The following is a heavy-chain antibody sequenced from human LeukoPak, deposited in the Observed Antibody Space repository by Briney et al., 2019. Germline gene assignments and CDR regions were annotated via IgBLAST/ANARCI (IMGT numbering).Heavy chain of an antibody. D-gene: IGHD1-1*01. Sequence: ASVKVSCKTSGYSFTSSGITWVRQAPGQGLEWMGWINTYNGFSKYARKLQGRVTMTADTSKSTAYMELSSLSPDDTAVYYCAKNTTGGYSDYWGQGTLVTVSS. J-gene: IGHJ4*02. CDR3: AKNTTGGYSDY. CDR1: GYSFTSSG. CDR2: INTYNGFS. V-gene: IGHV1-18*01.